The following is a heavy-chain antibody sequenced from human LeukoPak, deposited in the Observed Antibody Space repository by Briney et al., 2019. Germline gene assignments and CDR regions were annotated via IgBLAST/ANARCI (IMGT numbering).Heavy chain of an antibody. J-gene: IGHJ6*03. Sequence: PGGSLTLSCEASGFTFSFYTMNWVRQAPGKGLEWVSSISDGGSEIYYSDSVKGRFAVSRDDAQNSLSLQMNSLRVEDTGIYYCAKGKSGSYHFYMDVWGKGSAVTVSS. CDR1: GFTFSFYT. CDR2: ISDGGSEI. V-gene: IGHV3-21*06. CDR3: AKGKSGSYHFYMDV.